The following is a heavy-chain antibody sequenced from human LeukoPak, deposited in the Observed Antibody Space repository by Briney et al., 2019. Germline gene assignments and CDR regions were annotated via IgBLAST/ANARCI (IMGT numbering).Heavy chain of an antibody. V-gene: IGHV3-30*04. Sequence: GGSLRLSCAATGFIFSSYTIHWVRQAPGKGLEWVADISYDVNNKYYADSVKGRFTISRDNSKNTLYLQMNSLRPEDTAVYYCASCRGSCYSGQYYFHYWGQGTLVTVSP. CDR2: ISYDVNNK. CDR3: ASCRGSCYSGQYYFHY. CDR1: GFIFSSYT. D-gene: IGHD2-15*01. J-gene: IGHJ4*02.